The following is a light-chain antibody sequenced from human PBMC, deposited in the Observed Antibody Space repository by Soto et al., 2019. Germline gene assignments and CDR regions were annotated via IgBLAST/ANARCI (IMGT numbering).Light chain of an antibody. Sequence: QSVLTQPRSVSGSPGQSVTISCTGTSSDVGNYNYVSWYQQHPGKAPKLMIYDVSKRPSGVPDRFSGSKSGNTASLTISGLQAADEADYYCCSYAGSYTYVFGTGTKLTVL. J-gene: IGLJ1*01. CDR1: SSDVGNYNY. CDR3: CSYAGSYTYV. CDR2: DVS. V-gene: IGLV2-11*01.